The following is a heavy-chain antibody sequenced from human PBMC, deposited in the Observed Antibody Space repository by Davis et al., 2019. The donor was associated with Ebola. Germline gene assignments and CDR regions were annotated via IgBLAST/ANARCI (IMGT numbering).Heavy chain of an antibody. Sequence: ASVKVSCKASGYAFTNYLVHWVRQAPGQGLEWMGLIHPRDGNTIYAQRFQGRVTMTRDTATDTVDMELSSLTSDDTAAYYCAKEDESPDMWGQGTVVTVSS. CDR2: IHPRDGNT. CDR1: GYAFTNYL. V-gene: IGHV1-46*01. J-gene: IGHJ3*02. CDR3: AKEDESPDM.